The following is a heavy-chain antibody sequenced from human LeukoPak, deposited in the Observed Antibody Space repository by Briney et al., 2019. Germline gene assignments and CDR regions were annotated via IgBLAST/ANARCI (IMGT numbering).Heavy chain of an antibody. CDR1: GDSVSNNTAA. CDR3: ARLENWAFDF. V-gene: IGHV6-1*01. J-gene: IGHJ4*02. D-gene: IGHD7-27*01. CDR2: TYYRSKWST. Sequence: SQTLSLTCAISGDSVSNNTAAWNWTRQSPSRGLEWLGRTYYRSKWSTDYAVSVKSRITVNPDTSKNQFSLQLNSVTPEDTAVYYCARLENWAFDFWGQGTLITVSS.